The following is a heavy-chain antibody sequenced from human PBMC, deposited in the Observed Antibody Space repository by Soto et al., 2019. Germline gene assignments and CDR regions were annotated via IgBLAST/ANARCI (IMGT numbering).Heavy chain of an antibody. J-gene: IGHJ4*02. CDR2: IYSSGNT. Sequence: QVQLQESGPGLVKPSETLSLTCTVSGGSISGYYWSWIRQPPGKGLEWIGYIYSSGNTNYDPSLKIRVTISVDTSRNQVSLKLSSVTAADTAVYYCARQFCSSTRCLPYFDYWGQGTLVTVSS. V-gene: IGHV4-59*08. D-gene: IGHD2-2*01. CDR3: ARQFCSSTRCLPYFDY. CDR1: GGSISGYY.